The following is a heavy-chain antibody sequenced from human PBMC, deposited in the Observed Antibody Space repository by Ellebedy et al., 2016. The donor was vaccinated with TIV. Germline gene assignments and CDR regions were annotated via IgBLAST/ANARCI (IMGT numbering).Heavy chain of an antibody. J-gene: IGHJ4*02. Sequence: MPSETLSLTCGVSGGSVSTTKYYWAWIRQPPGKGLEWIGSVYYSGSPYYNPSFKSRVTLSADTSKNQFSLNLRNVSAADTGVYYCARIDPWQPIDDWGQGILVTVSS. D-gene: IGHD3-9*01. CDR1: GGSVSTTKYY. CDR2: VYYSGSP. CDR3: ARIDPWQPIDD. V-gene: IGHV4-39*01.